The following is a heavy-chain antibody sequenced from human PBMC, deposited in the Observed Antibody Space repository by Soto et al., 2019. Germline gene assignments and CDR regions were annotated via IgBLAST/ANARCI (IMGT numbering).Heavy chain of an antibody. CDR3: ARDAVGSGSYYLWFDP. Sequence: ASVKVSCKASGYTFTGYYMHWVRQAPGQGLEWMGWINPNSGGTNYAQKFQGWVTMTRDTSISTAYMELSSLRSEDTAVYYCARDAVGSGSYYLWFDPWGQGTLVTVSS. CDR2: INPNSGGT. V-gene: IGHV1-2*04. CDR1: GYTFTGYY. D-gene: IGHD3-10*01. J-gene: IGHJ5*02.